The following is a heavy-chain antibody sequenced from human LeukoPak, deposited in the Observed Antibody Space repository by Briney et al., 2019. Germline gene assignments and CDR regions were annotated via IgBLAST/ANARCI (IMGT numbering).Heavy chain of an antibody. Sequence: SETLSLTCAVYGVFFRGYYWSWIRQPPGKGLEWIGEINHSGSTNYNPSLKSRVTISVDTSKNQFSLKLSTVTAADTAVYYCARGRGYCSSTSCPFDYWGQGTLVTVSS. CDR3: ARGRGYCSSTSCPFDY. J-gene: IGHJ4*02. V-gene: IGHV4-34*01. CDR1: GVFFRGYY. CDR2: INHSGST. D-gene: IGHD2-2*01.